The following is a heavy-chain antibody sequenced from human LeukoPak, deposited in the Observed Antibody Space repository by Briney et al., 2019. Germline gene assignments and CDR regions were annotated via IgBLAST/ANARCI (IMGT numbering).Heavy chain of an antibody. D-gene: IGHD6-19*01. CDR2: IYPGDSDT. V-gene: IGHV5-51*01. CDR1: GYSFATYW. J-gene: IGHJ2*01. CDR3: ARSIAVASLFDL. Sequence: AGESLKISCKGSGYSFATYWIGWVRQMPGKGLEWMGIIYPGDSDTRYSPSFQGQVTISADRSISTAYLQWSSLKASDTAMYYCARSIAVASLFDLWGRGTLVTVSS.